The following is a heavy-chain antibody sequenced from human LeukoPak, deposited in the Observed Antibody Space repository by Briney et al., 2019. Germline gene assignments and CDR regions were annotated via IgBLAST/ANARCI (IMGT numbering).Heavy chain of an antibody. CDR1: GFTVSSNY. D-gene: IGHD3-22*01. J-gene: IGHJ3*02. CDR2: IYSGGST. Sequence: GGSLRLSCAASGFTVSSNYMSWVRQAPGKGLEWVSVIYSGGSTYSADSVKGRFTISRDNSKNTLYLQMNSLRAEDTAVYYCARGAGLSLRAFDIWGQGTMVTVSS. CDR3: ARGAGLSLRAFDI. V-gene: IGHV3-66*01.